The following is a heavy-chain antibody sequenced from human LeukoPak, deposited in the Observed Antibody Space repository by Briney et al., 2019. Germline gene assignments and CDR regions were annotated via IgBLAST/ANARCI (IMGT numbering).Heavy chain of an antibody. CDR3: ARTMITFGGVGDV. Sequence: SETLSLTCTVSGGSISSSSYYWGWIRRPPGKGLEWIGSIYYSGSTYYNPSLKSRVTISVDTSKNQFSLKLSSVTAADTAVYYCARTMITFGGVGDVWGQGTTVTVSS. V-gene: IGHV4-39*07. CDR2: IYYSGST. CDR1: GGSISSSSYY. J-gene: IGHJ6*02. D-gene: IGHD3-16*01.